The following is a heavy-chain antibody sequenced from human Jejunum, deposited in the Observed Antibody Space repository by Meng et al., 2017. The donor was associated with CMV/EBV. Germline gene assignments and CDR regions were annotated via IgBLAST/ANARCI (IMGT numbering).Heavy chain of an antibody. CDR3: AKATDIIVVVAAYGLDV. CDR1: FSNYA. V-gene: IGHV3-23*01. D-gene: IGHD2-15*01. Sequence: FSNYAMAWVRQAAGKGLEWVSSISGNGGNTHYADSVEGRFTISRENSNNTLCLQMSGLRAEDTAKYYCAKATDIIVVVAAYGLDVWGQGATVTVSS. CDR2: ISGNGGNT. J-gene: IGHJ6*02.